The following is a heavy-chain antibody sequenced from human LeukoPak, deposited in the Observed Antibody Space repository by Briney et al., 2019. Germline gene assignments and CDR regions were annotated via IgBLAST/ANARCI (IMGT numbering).Heavy chain of an antibody. CDR2: INPNSGGT. J-gene: IGHJ4*02. CDR3: GRDRRGGNWNQFGY. D-gene: IGHD1-1*01. CDR1: GYTFTGYY. V-gene: IGHV1-2*02. Sequence: ASVKVSCKTSGYTFTGYYMHWVRQASGQGLEWMGWINPNSGGTNYAQRFQGRVTMTRDTSISTAYMELSRLRSDDTAVYYCGRDRRGGNWNQFGYWGQGTLVTVSS.